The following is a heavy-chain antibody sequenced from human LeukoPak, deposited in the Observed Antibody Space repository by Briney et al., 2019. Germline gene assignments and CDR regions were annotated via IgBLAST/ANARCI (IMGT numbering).Heavy chain of an antibody. V-gene: IGHV3-64*01. CDR1: GFTFSSYA. CDR2: ISSNGGST. D-gene: IGHD5-18*01. CDR3: ARDGYDHGVGY. J-gene: IGHJ4*02. Sequence: GGSLRLSCAASGFTFSSYAMHWVRQAPGKGLEYVSAISSNGGSTYYANSVKGRFTISRDNSKNTLYLQMGSLRAEDMAVYYCARDGYDHGVGYWGQGTLVTVSS.